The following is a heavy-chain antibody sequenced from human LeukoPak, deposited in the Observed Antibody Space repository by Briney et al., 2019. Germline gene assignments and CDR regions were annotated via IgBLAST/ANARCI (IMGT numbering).Heavy chain of an antibody. CDR2: LYYSEST. CDR1: GYSISSGYD. J-gene: IGHJ4*02. CDR3: ARGVADSSGYYGEDF. Sequence: PSETLSLTCIVSGYSISSGYDWAWIRRPPGKGLEWIGSLYYSESTYSNPSLKSRVTISADTSKNQSSLKLSSVTAADTAVYYCARGVADSSGYYGEDFWGQGTLVTVSS. V-gene: IGHV4-38-2*02. D-gene: IGHD3-22*01.